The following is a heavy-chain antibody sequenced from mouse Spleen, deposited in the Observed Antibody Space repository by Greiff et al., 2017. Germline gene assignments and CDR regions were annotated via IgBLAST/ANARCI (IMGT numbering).Heavy chain of an antibody. CDR1: GFNIKDDY. CDR3: TTSYYRYDEYYYAMDY. J-gene: IGHJ4*01. D-gene: IGHD2-14*01. V-gene: IGHV14-4*01. Sequence: VQLQQSGAELVRPGASVKLSCTASGFNIKDDYMHWVKQRPEQGLEWIGWIDPENGDTEYASKFQGKATITADTSSNTAYLQLSSLTSEDTAVYYCTTSYYRYDEYYYAMDYWGQGTSVTVSS. CDR2: IDPENGDT.